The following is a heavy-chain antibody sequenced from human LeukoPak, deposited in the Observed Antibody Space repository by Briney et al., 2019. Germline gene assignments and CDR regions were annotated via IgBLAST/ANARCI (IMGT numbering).Heavy chain of an antibody. CDR2: ISSSSSYI. CDR3: ARVQTIRNINWFDP. CDR1: GFTFSSYS. D-gene: IGHD2/OR15-2a*01. J-gene: IGHJ5*02. V-gene: IGHV3-21*01. Sequence: GGSLRLSRAASGFTFSSYSMNWVRQAPGKGLEWVSSISSSSSYIYYADSVKGRFTISRDNAKNSLYLQMNSLRAEDTAVYYCARVQTIRNINWFDPWGQGTLVTVSS.